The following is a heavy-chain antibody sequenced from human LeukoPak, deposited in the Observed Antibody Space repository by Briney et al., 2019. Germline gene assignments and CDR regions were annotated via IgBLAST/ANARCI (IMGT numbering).Heavy chain of an antibody. J-gene: IGHJ4*02. D-gene: IGHD3-10*01. V-gene: IGHV3-30*14. CDR3: ARYYYGSGNDY. CDR2: ISYDGSNK. Sequence: PGGSLRLSCAASGFTFSSYAMHWVRQAPGKGLEWVAVISYDGSNKYYADSVKGRFTISRDNSKNTLYLQMNSLRAGDTAVYYCARYYYGSGNDYWGQGTLVTVSS. CDR1: GFTFSSYA.